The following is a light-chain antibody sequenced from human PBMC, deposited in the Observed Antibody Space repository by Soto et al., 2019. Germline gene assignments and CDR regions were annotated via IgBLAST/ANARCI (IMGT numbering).Light chain of an antibody. CDR1: SRDVGGNNY. J-gene: IGLJ1*01. CDR3: SSFTSSTTLVV. V-gene: IGLV2-14*01. CDR2: EVS. Sequence: QSALTQPASVSGPPGQPITIPCTGTSRDVGGNNYVSWYQQHPDRAPKVMIYEVSNRPSGVSNRFSGSKSGNTASLTISGLQAEDEADYYCSSFTSSTTLVVFGTGTKVTVL.